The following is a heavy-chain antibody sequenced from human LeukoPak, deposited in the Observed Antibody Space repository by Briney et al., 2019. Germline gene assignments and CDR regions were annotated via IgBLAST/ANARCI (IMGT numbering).Heavy chain of an antibody. J-gene: IGHJ4*02. CDR3: ARDPARDDSSDTFDY. D-gene: IGHD3-22*01. V-gene: IGHV3-21*01. CDR2: ISSSSSYI. Sequence: GGSLRLSCAASGFTFSSYSMNWVRQAPGKGLEWVSSISSSSSYIYYADSVKGRFTISRDNAKNSLYLQMNSLRAEDTAVYYCARDPARDDSSDTFDYWGQGTLVTVSS. CDR1: GFTFSSYS.